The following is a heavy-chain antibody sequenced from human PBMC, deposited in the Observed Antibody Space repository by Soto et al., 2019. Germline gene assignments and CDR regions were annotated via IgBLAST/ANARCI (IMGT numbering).Heavy chain of an antibody. Sequence: LRLSCAASGFTFSNAWMSWVRQAPGKGLEWVGRIKTKTDGGTADYAAPVKGRFTISRDDSKNALYLQVNSLKTEDTAVYYCTTGPKRDYDFYGMDVWGQGTTVTSP. CDR3: TTGPKRDYDFYGMDV. V-gene: IGHV3-15*01. J-gene: IGHJ6*02. CDR1: GFTFSNAW. CDR2: IKTKTDGGTA.